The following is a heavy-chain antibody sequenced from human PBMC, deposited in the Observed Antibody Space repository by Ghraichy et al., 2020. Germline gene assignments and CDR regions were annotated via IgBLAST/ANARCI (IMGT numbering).Heavy chain of an antibody. Sequence: GGSLRLSCAASGFTVSSNYMSWVRQAPGKGLEWVSVIYSGGSTYYADSVKGRFTISRDNSKNTLYLQMNSLRAEDTAVYYCARDDRDEQMSGGMDVWGQGTTVTVSS. CDR3: ARDDRDEQMSGGMDV. D-gene: IGHD3-22*01. J-gene: IGHJ6*02. CDR1: GFTVSSNY. CDR2: IYSGGST. V-gene: IGHV3-53*01.